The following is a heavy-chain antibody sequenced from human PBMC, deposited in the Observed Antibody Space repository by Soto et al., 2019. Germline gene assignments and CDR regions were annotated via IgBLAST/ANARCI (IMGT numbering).Heavy chain of an antibody. CDR1: GYTFASYW. Sequence: GESLKISCMGSGYTFASYWIGWVRQMPGKGLEWMGIIHPGNSDARYSPSFQGQVTISADKSISTAYLQWSSLKASDTAIYYCARQDGAANYYSDFWGQGTLVTVS. D-gene: IGHD1-1*01. V-gene: IGHV5-51*01. CDR3: ARQDGAANYYSDF. CDR2: IHPGNSDA. J-gene: IGHJ4*02.